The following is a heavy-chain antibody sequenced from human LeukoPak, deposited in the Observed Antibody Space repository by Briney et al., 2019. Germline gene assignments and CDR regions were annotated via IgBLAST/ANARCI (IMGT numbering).Heavy chain of an antibody. D-gene: IGHD3-3*01. CDR3: ARLGSSYYDFWSGYYYGYYYYYMDV. Sequence: GESLKISCKGSGYSFTSYWIGWVRQMPGKGLEWMGIIYPGDSDTRYSPSFQGQVTISADKSISTAYLQWSSLKASDTAMYYCARLGSSYYDFWSGYYYGYYYYYMDVWGKGTTVTVSS. CDR1: GYSFTSYW. J-gene: IGHJ6*03. V-gene: IGHV5-51*01. CDR2: IYPGDSDT.